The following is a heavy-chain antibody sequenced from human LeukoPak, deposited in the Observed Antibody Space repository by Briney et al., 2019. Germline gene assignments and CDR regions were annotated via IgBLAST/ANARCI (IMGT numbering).Heavy chain of an antibody. J-gene: IGHJ5*02. V-gene: IGHV3-30*18. D-gene: IGHD2-15*01. CDR3: AKDSRLRQYNWFDP. Sequence: PWRSLRLSCAASGFTFSSYGMHWVRQAPGKGLEWVAVISYDGSNKYYADSVKGRFTISRDNSKNTLYLQMNSPRAEDTAVYYCAKDSRLRQYNWFDPWGQGTLVTVSA. CDR2: ISYDGSNK. CDR1: GFTFSSYG.